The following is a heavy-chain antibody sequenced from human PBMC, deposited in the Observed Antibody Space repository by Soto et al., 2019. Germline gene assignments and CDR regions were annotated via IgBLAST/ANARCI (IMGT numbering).Heavy chain of an antibody. CDR3: AKGSNIAARPYYYYYYMDV. J-gene: IGHJ6*03. CDR2: ISGSGGST. V-gene: IGHV3-23*01. Sequence: GGSLRLSCAASGFTFSSYAMSWVRQAPGKGLEWVSAISGSGGSTYYADSVKGRFTISRDNSKNRLYLQMNSLRAEDTAVYYCAKGSNIAARPYYYYYYMDVWGKGTTVTVSS. CDR1: GFTFSSYA. D-gene: IGHD6-6*01.